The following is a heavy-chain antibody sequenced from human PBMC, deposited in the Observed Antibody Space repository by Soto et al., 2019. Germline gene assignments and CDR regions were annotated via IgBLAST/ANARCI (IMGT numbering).Heavy chain of an antibody. CDR1: GFTFSSYW. J-gene: IGHJ4*02. D-gene: IGHD4-4*01. Sequence: EVQLVESGGGLVQPGESLRLSCAASGFTFSSYWMHWIRQAPGKGLVWVSRVSSDGSSTVYANSVQGRLTISRDNAKNTLYLQMNSLSDEDTAVYYCARGLPNYSSFDSCGQGTLGTLSS. CDR2: VSSDGSST. V-gene: IGHV3-74*01. CDR3: ARGLPNYSSFDS.